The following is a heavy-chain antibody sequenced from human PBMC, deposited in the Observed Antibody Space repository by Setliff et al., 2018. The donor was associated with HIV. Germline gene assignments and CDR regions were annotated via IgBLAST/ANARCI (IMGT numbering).Heavy chain of an antibody. CDR3: ARRGYSNGYADAFDI. V-gene: IGHV4-34*01. CDR1: GGSFSGYY. D-gene: IGHD5-18*01. J-gene: IGHJ3*02. Sequence: PSETLSLTCAVDGGSFSGYYWSWIRQPPGKGLEWIGEINHSGSTNYNPSLKSRVTISVDTSKNQFSLKLSSVTAADPAVYYCARRGYSNGYADAFDIWGQGTMVTVSS. CDR2: INHSGST.